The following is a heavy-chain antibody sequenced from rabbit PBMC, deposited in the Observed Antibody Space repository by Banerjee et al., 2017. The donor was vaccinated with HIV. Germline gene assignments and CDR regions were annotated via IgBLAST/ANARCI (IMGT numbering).Heavy chain of an antibody. D-gene: IGHD6-1*01. CDR3: ARESGNGFDFRL. CDR1: GFSFSSGHD. CDR2: IDIDRSGRI. Sequence: QEQLVESGGDLVKPGASLTLTCKASGFSFSSGHDMCWVRQAPGKGPEWIACIDIDRSGRIWYASWVNGRFTISKTSSTTMTLQMTSLTAADTATYFCARESGNGFDFRLWGQGTLVTVS. V-gene: IGHV1S45*01. J-gene: IGHJ4*01.